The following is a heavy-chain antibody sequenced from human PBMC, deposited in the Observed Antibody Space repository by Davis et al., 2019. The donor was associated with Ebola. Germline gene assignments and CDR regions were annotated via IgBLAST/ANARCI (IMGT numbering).Heavy chain of an antibody. D-gene: IGHD3-22*01. CDR2: IYYSGST. CDR1: GGSISSSSYY. Sequence: PSETLSLTCTVSGGSISSSSYYWGWIRQPPGKGLEWIGSIYYSGSTNYNPSLKSRVTISVDTSKNQFSLKLSSVTAADTAVYYCARITLGIVEITHQYYFDYWGQGTLVTVSS. V-gene: IGHV4-39*07. CDR3: ARITLGIVEITHQYYFDY. J-gene: IGHJ4*02.